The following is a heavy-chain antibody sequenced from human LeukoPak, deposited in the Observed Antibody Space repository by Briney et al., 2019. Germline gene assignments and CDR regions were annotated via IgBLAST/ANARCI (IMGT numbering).Heavy chain of an antibody. Sequence: GGSLRLSCAASGFTFSSYAMSWVRQAPGKGLEWVSAISGSGGSTYYADSVKGRFTISRDNSKNTLYLQMNSLRAEDTAVYYCAKDTLLWFGELCGDAFDIWGQGAMVTVSS. J-gene: IGHJ3*02. CDR3: AKDTLLWFGELCGDAFDI. CDR1: GFTFSSYA. D-gene: IGHD3-10*01. V-gene: IGHV3-23*01. CDR2: ISGSGGST.